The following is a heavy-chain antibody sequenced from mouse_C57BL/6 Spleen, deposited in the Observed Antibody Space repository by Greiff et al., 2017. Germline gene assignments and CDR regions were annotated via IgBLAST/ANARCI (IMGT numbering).Heavy chain of an antibody. D-gene: IGHD1-1*01. CDR1: GYTFTDYY. Sequence: EVQLQQSGPVLVKPGASVKMSCKASGYTFTDYYMNWVKQSHGKSLEWIGVINPYNGGTSYNQKFKGKATLTVDKSSSTAYMELNSLTSEDSAAYYCARNPHYYGSRRAMDYWGQGTSVTVSS. V-gene: IGHV1-19*01. J-gene: IGHJ4*01. CDR2: INPYNGGT. CDR3: ARNPHYYGSRRAMDY.